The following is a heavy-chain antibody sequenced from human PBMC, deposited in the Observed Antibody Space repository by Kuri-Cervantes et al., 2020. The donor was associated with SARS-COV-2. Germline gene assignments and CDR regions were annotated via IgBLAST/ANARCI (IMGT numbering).Heavy chain of an antibody. D-gene: IGHD3-16*01. Sequence: ASVKVSCKASGYTFTGYYMHWVRQAPGQGLEWMGIINPSGGSTNYAQKFQGRVTITTDESTSTAYMELNSLRSEDTAVYYCARAHSPLNAGSSRTMGGLDYYYMDVWGKGTTVTVSS. CDR2: INPSGGST. J-gene: IGHJ6*03. V-gene: IGHV1-46*01. CDR1: GYTFTGYY. CDR3: ARAHSPLNAGSSRTMGGLDYYYMDV.